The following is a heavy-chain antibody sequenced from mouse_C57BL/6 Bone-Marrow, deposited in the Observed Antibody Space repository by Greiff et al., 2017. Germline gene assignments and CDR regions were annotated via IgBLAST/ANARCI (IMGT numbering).Heavy chain of an antibody. D-gene: IGHD1-1*01. Sequence: VQLQQSGAELARPGASVKLSCKASGYTFTSYGISWVKQRTGQGLEWIGEIYPRSGNTYYNEKFKGKDTLTADKSSSTAYMELRSLTSEDSAVYFCANYYGSSYGYFDVWGTGTTVTVSS. J-gene: IGHJ1*03. CDR1: GYTFTSYG. V-gene: IGHV1-81*01. CDR2: IYPRSGNT. CDR3: ANYYGSSYGYFDV.